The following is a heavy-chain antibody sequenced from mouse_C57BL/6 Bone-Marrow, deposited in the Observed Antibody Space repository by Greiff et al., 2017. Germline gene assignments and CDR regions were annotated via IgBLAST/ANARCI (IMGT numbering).Heavy chain of an antibody. J-gene: IGHJ3*01. D-gene: IGHD1-1*01. CDR3: ARPIYYYGSSYGSWFAY. Sequence: EVQLQESGPELVKPGASVKISCKASGYSFTGYYMPWVKQSHGNILDWIGYIYPYTGVSSYNQKFKGKATLTVDKSSSTAYMELRSLTSEDSAVYYCARPIYYYGSSYGSWFAYWGQGTLVTVSA. CDR2: IYPYTGVS. CDR1: GYSFTGYY. V-gene: IGHV1-31*01.